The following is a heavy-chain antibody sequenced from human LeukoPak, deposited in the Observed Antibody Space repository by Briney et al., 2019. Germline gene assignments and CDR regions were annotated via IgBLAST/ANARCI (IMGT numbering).Heavy chain of an antibody. Sequence: ASVKVSCKVSGYTLTELSMHWVRQAPGKGLEWMGGFDPEDGETIYAQKFQGRVTMTEDTSTDTAYMELSSLRSEDTAVYYCATQPIRWYSSSWYVYWGQGTLVTVSS. J-gene: IGHJ4*02. CDR3: ATQPIRWYSSSWYVY. D-gene: IGHD6-13*01. CDR2: FDPEDGET. V-gene: IGHV1-24*01. CDR1: GYTLTELS.